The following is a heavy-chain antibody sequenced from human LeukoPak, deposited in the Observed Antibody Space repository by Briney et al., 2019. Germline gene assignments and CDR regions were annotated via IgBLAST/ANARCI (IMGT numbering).Heavy chain of an antibody. CDR1: GFTFSSYA. Sequence: PGGPLRLSCAASGFTFSSYAMHWVRQAPGKGLEWVAVISYDGSNKYYADSVKGRFTISRDNSKNTLYLQMNSLRAEDTAVYYRARDDPWDHYFDYWGQGTLVTVSS. J-gene: IGHJ4*02. D-gene: IGHD1-26*01. CDR2: ISYDGSNK. CDR3: ARDDPWDHYFDY. V-gene: IGHV3-30-3*01.